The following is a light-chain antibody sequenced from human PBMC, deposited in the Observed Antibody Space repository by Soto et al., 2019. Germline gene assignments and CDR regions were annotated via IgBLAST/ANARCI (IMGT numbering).Light chain of an antibody. CDR1: SSXVGGYNY. V-gene: IGLV2-14*01. Sequence: QSALTQPASVSGSPGQSITISCXXTSSXVGGYNYVSWYQQHPVKAPKLMIYDVTNRPSGVSDRFSGSKSDNTASLTISGLQAEDEADYYCSSYTSSSTPYVFGTGTKVTVL. J-gene: IGLJ1*01. CDR2: DVT. CDR3: SSYTSSSTPYV.